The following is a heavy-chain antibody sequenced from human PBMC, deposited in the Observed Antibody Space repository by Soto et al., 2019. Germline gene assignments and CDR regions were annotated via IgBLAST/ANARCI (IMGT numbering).Heavy chain of an antibody. CDR1: GYAFSSYY. D-gene: IGHD6-19*01. Sequence: SVKVSCKASGYAFSSYYIHWVRQAPGQGLEWMGGIIPIFGTANYAQKFQGRVTITADESTSTAYMELSSLRSEDTAVYYCARADQQWLVWLDWGQGTLVTVSS. J-gene: IGHJ4*02. V-gene: IGHV1-69*13. CDR2: IIPIFGTA. CDR3: ARADQQWLVWLD.